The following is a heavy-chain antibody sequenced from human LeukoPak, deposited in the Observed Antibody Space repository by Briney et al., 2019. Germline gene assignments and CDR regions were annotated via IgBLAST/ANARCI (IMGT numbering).Heavy chain of an antibody. CDR2: IKQDGSEQ. Sequence: GESLKISCAASGFTFTRYWMAWVRQAPGKGLEWVANIKQDGSEQYHVDSVRGRLTMSRDNTKNIVFLQMDSLRVEDTAVYYCARVSRSGYYGEYWGQGTTVTVSS. J-gene: IGHJ4*02. CDR1: GFTFTRYW. CDR3: ARVSRSGYYGEY. V-gene: IGHV3-7*01. D-gene: IGHD3-3*01.